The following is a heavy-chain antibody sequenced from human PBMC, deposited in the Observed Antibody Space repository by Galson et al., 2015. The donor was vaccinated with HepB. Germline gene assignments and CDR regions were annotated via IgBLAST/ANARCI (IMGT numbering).Heavy chain of an antibody. V-gene: IGHV3-53*01. CDR2: IYSGGST. J-gene: IGHJ3*02. Sequence: SLRLSCAASGFTVSSNYMSWVRQAPGKGLEWVAVIYSGGSTYYADSVKGRFTISRDNSKNTQYLQMNSLRAEDTAVYYCARGAGEEWELLDHAFDIWGQGTMVTVSS. CDR3: ARGAGEEWELLDHAFDI. CDR1: GFTVSSNY. D-gene: IGHD1-26*01.